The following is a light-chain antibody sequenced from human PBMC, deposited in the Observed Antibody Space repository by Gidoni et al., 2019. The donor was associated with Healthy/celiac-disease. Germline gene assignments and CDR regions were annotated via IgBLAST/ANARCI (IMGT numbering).Light chain of an antibody. J-gene: IGKJ2*01. CDR3: QQRSNWPT. V-gene: IGKV3-11*01. CDR1: QSVSSY. CDR2: DAS. Sequence: DIVLTQSPATLSFSPVERATLSCNASQSVSSYLAWYQQKPGQAPRLLIYDASNRATGITVRFSGSGSGTDFTLTISSLEPEDFAVYDCQQRSNWPTFGQGTKLEIK.